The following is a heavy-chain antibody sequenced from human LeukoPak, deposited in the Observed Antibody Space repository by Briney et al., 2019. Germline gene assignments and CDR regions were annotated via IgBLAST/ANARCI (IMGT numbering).Heavy chain of an antibody. Sequence: GGSLRLSCAASGFTFSSYLMSWVRQAPGKGLEWVANIKQDGSEEYYVDSVKGRFTISRDNAKNSLYLQMNSLRAEDTAVYYCAREYSGSYHGVFLDIWGQGTMDTVSS. D-gene: IGHD1-26*01. CDR3: AREYSGSYHGVFLDI. CDR1: GFTFSSYL. J-gene: IGHJ3*02. V-gene: IGHV3-7*01. CDR2: IKQDGSEE.